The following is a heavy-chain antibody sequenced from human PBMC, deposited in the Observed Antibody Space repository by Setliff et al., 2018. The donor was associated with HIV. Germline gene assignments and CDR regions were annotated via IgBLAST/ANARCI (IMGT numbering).Heavy chain of an antibody. V-gene: IGHV4-4*02. Sequence: SETLSLTCAVSGGSIGGTHYWHWVRQPPGRGLEWIGDIHHSGDTNYNPSLKSRVTISVVTSKNQFSLRLTSVTAADTGVYYCARGGLRQWNGFWGQGTLVTAPQ. CDR1: GGSIGGTHY. J-gene: IGHJ4*02. CDR2: IHHSGDT. D-gene: IGHD3-3*01. CDR3: ARGGLRQWNGF.